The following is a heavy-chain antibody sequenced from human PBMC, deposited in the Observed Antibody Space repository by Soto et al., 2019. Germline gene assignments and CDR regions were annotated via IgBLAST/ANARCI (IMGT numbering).Heavy chain of an antibody. D-gene: IGHD2-2*02. CDR2: IDDTNSA. J-gene: IGHJ4*02. CDR1: GFTFRTYA. V-gene: IGHV3-23*05. CDR3: TKRPIYTGDGWYFDD. Sequence: EVHLLESGGGSAQPGGSLRLSCAGSGFTFRTYAMYWIRQAPGKGLEWISAIDDTNSAYYADSAKGRFVISRDNSRNTVYLQMDGLRAEDTAIYSCTKRPIYTGDGWYFDDWGQGILVTVSS.